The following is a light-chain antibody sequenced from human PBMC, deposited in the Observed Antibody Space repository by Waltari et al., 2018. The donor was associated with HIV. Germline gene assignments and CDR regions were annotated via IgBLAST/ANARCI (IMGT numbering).Light chain of an antibody. Sequence: QSALTQPRSVSGSPGQSVTISCTGTSSDIVSFAYVPWYQQFPGKAPKVIISEVNQRHSGVPDRFTGSKSGITASLTISGLQGEDEADYYCCSYAGAYTYVFGTGTKVTVL. J-gene: IGLJ1*01. CDR3: CSYAGAYTYV. CDR2: EVN. V-gene: IGLV2-11*01. CDR1: SSDIVSFAY.